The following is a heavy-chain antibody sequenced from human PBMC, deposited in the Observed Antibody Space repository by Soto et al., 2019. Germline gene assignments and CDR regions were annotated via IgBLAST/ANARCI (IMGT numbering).Heavy chain of an antibody. CDR3: ARNGVNGGDYYYYYYLDV. J-gene: IGHJ6*03. CDR2: ISSSSSYI. V-gene: IGHV3-21*01. Sequence: GGSLRLSCAASGFTFSSYSMNWVRQAPGKGLEWVSSISSSSSYIYYADSVKGRFTISRDNAKNSLYLQMNSLGAEDTAVYYCARNGVNGGDYYYYYYLDVRGKGTTVTVSS. CDR1: GFTFSSYS. D-gene: IGHD4-17*01.